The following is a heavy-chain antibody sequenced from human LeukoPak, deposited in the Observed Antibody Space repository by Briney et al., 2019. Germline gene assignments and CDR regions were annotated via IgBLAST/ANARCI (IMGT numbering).Heavy chain of an antibody. CDR3: ARAPIDYSNYGDH. CDR1: GFTFSSYA. D-gene: IGHD4-11*01. J-gene: IGHJ4*02. V-gene: IGHV3-30-3*01. Sequence: GRSLRLSCAASGFTFSSYAMRWVRQAPGKGLEWVAVISYDGSNKYYADSVKGRFTISRDNSKNTLYLQMNSLRAEDTAVYYCARAPIDYSNYGDHWGQGTLVTVPS. CDR2: ISYDGSNK.